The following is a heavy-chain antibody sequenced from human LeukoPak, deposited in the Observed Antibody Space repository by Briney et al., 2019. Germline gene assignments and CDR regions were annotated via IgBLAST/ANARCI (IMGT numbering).Heavy chain of an antibody. CDR3: AKDPVGATVY. CDR1: GFAFSSYG. D-gene: IGHD1-26*01. V-gene: IGHV3-30*02. J-gene: IGHJ4*02. CDR2: IRYDGSNK. Sequence: PGGSLRLSCAASGFAFSSYGMHWVRQAPGKGLEWVAFIRYDGSNKYYADSVKGRFTISRGNSKNTLYLQMNSLRAEDTAVYYCAKDPVGATVYWGQGTLVTVSS.